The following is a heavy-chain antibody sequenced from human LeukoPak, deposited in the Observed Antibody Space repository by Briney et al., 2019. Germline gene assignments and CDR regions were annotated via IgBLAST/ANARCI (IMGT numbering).Heavy chain of an antibody. CDR2: ISASGGST. V-gene: IGHV3-23*01. Sequence: GGSLRLSCAASGFTFSRYGIYWVRQAPGKGLEWVSDISASGGSTYYADSVKGRFTVSRDNSKNTLYLQMSSLRADDTAVYYCAKGPRQQLVTRFDNWGQGTLVTVSS. CDR3: AKGPRQQLVTRFDN. D-gene: IGHD6-13*01. J-gene: IGHJ4*02. CDR1: GFTFSRYG.